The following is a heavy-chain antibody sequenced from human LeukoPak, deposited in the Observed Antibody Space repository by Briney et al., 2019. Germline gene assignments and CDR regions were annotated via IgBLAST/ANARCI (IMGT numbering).Heavy chain of an antibody. Sequence: SGPTLVNPTQTLTLTCTFSGFSLSTSGVGVGWIRQPPGKALEWLALIYWNDDKRYSPSLKSRLTITKDTSKNQVVLTMTNMDPVDTATYYCAHTHRFLEWLENYYFDYWGQGTLVTVSS. CDR1: GFSLSTSGVG. CDR3: AHTHRFLEWLENYYFDY. D-gene: IGHD3-3*01. CDR2: IYWNDDK. J-gene: IGHJ4*02. V-gene: IGHV2-5*01.